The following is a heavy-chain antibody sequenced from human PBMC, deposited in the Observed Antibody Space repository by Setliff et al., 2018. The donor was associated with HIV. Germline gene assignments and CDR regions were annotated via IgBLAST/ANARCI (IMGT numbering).Heavy chain of an antibody. CDR3: AKSLRAEMFGVVTTYGMDV. V-gene: IGHV4-39*02. CDR2: TYFSGST. J-gene: IGHJ6*02. Sequence: PSETLSLTCTVSGASISSSHYYWVWIRQPPGKGLEWIGTTYFSGSTYYNPSLKSRVTMSVDTSENHFSLKLSSVTAADTAIYYCAKSLRAEMFGVVTTYGMDVWGQGTTVTVSS. CDR1: GASISSSHYY. D-gene: IGHD3-3*01.